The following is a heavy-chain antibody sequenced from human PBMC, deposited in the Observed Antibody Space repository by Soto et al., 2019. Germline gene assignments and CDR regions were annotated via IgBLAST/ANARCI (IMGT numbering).Heavy chain of an antibody. CDR3: ARDPGKKYSSGWYVYYYGMDV. V-gene: IGHV4-38-2*02. CDR2: IYHSGST. J-gene: IGHJ6*02. CDR1: GYSISSGYY. D-gene: IGHD6-19*01. Sequence: PSETLSLTCAVSGYSISSGYYWGWIRQPPGKGLEWIGSIYHSGSTYYNPSLKSRVTISVDTPTNQFSLKLSSVTAADTAVYYCARDPGKKYSSGWYVYYYGMDVWGQGTTVTVSS.